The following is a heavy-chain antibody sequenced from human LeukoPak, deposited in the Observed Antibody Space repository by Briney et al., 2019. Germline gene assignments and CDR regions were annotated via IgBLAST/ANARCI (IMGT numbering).Heavy chain of an antibody. Sequence: SQTLSLTCTVSGGSISSGDYYWSWIRQPPGKGLEWIGYIYYSGGTNYNPSLKSRVTISVDTSKNQFSLKLSSVTAADTAVYYCARVLIAAYDAFDIWGQGTMVTVSS. CDR3: ARVLIAAYDAFDI. D-gene: IGHD6-6*01. V-gene: IGHV4-61*08. CDR2: IYYSGGT. CDR1: GGSISSGDYY. J-gene: IGHJ3*02.